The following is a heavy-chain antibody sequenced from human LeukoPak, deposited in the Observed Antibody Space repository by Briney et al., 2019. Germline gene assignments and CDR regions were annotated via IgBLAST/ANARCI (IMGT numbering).Heavy chain of an antibody. D-gene: IGHD6-19*01. CDR2: IYSGGST. V-gene: IGHV3-53*01. CDR1: GFTVSSNY. J-gene: IGHJ5*02. Sequence: GGSLRLSCAASGFTVSSNYMSWVRQAPGKGLEWVSVIYSGGSTYYADSVKGRFTISRDNSKNTLYLQMNSLRAEDTAVYYCAKDCSSGCSRFDPWGQGTLVTVSS. CDR3: AKDCSSGCSRFDP.